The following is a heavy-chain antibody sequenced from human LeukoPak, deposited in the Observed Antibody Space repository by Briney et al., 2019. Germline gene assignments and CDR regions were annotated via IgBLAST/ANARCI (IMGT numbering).Heavy chain of an antibody. Sequence: RPSETLSLACTVSGGSISSGSYYWSWIRQPAGKGLEWIGRIYTSGSTNYNPSLKSRVTISVDTSKNQFSLKLSSVTAADTAVYYCAREAVAGRLVWFDPWGQGTLVTVSS. J-gene: IGHJ5*02. CDR2: IYTSGST. CDR1: GGSISSGSYY. V-gene: IGHV4-61*02. D-gene: IGHD6-19*01. CDR3: AREAVAGRLVWFDP.